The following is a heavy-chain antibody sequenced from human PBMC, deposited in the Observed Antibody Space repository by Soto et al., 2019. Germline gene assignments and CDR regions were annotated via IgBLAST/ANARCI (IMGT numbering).Heavy chain of an antibody. J-gene: IGHJ4*02. CDR3: ARAGSSSGWRTFAY. V-gene: IGHV3-72*01. Sequence: EVQLVESGGGLVQPGESLRLYCAASGFTFSDHYMDWVRQAPGKGLEWVGRTRNKANSYTTEYAASVKGRFTISRDDSKNSPYLQMNSMKTEDTAVYYCARAGSSSGWRTFAYWGQGTLVTVSS. CDR2: TRNKANSYTT. CDR1: GFTFSDHY. D-gene: IGHD6-19*01.